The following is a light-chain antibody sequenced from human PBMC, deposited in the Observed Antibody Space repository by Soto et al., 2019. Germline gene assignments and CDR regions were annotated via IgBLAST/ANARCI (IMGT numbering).Light chain of an antibody. CDR1: QSVSGN. Sequence: EIVRTQSPATLSVSPGERATLSCRASQSVSGNLAWYQQKPGQAPRLLIYGASTRATGIPARFSGSESGTEFTLTISSLKSEDFAVYYCQQYNNWPPITFGQGTRLEIK. V-gene: IGKV3-15*01. CDR2: GAS. CDR3: QQYNNWPPIT. J-gene: IGKJ5*01.